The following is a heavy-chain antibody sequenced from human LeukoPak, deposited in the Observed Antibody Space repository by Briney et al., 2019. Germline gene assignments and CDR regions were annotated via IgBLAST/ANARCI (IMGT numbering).Heavy chain of an antibody. Sequence: PSQTLSLTCTVSGGSISSGDSSWSWIRQPPGKGLEWIGYIYYSGSTYYNPSLKSRVTISVDTSKNQFSLKLSSVTAADTAVYYCARVVASYWYFDVWGRGTLVTVSS. V-gene: IGHV4-30-4*01. CDR3: ARVVASYWYFDV. CDR1: GGSISSGDSS. J-gene: IGHJ2*01. D-gene: IGHD5-12*01. CDR2: IYYSGST.